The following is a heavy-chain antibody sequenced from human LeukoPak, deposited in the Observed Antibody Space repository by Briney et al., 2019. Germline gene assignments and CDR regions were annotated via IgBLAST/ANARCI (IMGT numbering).Heavy chain of an antibody. D-gene: IGHD3-22*01. Sequence: SETLSLTCAVSGDSISTNYWWTWVRQPPGKGLEWIGEISHSGSINYNPSLKNRVTLSIDRSNNHFSLRLSSLTAADTAVYYCARGISGYFGTSGYHYDYWGQGTLVTVYS. CDR1: GDSISTNYW. V-gene: IGHV4-4*02. CDR3: ARGISGYFGTSGYHYDY. CDR2: ISHSGSI. J-gene: IGHJ4*02.